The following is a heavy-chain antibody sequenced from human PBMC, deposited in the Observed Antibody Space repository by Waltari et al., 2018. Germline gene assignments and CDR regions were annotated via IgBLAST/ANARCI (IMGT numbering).Heavy chain of an antibody. CDR2: IHHDEISK. D-gene: IGHD2-2*01. Sequence: QLQLVDSGVGVVQPGGSLRLSCAVSGFAFGAYGRHWVRQAPGKGLEWVSYIHHDEISKHYADSVKGRFTISRDNSKNTVYLHMDSLRAEDTALYYCSKDSDAFYIDYWGQGVLVTVSS. V-gene: IGHV3-30*02. CDR1: GFAFGAYG. CDR3: SKDSDAFYIDY. J-gene: IGHJ4*02.